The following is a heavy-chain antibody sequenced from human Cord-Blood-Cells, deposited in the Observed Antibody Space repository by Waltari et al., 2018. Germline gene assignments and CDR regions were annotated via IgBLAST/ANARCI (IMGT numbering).Heavy chain of an antibody. J-gene: IGHJ4*02. Sequence: EVQLLESGGSLVQPGGSLRLSCAASGFTFSSYAMSWVRQAPGKGLEWVSAISGSGGSTYYADSVKGRFTISRDNSKNTLYLQMNSLRAEDTAVYYCAKEGEAGYCSGGSCYYFDYWGQGTLVTVSS. CDR3: AKEGEAGYCSGGSCYYFDY. V-gene: IGHV3-23*01. CDR1: GFTFSSYA. D-gene: IGHD2-15*01. CDR2: ISGSGGST.